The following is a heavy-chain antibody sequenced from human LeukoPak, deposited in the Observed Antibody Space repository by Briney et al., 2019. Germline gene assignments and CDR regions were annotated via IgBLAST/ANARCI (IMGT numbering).Heavy chain of an antibody. CDR1: GYTFTGYY. Sequence: ASVKVSCKASGYTFTGYYLHWVRQAPGQGLEWMGWINPTSGGTNYAQKFQDRVTMTRDTSISTAYMELSRLRSDDTAVYYCAGVNNWTPTRAFDIWGQGTMVTVSS. V-gene: IGHV1-2*02. CDR2: INPTSGGT. D-gene: IGHD1-20*01. CDR3: AGVNNWTPTRAFDI. J-gene: IGHJ3*02.